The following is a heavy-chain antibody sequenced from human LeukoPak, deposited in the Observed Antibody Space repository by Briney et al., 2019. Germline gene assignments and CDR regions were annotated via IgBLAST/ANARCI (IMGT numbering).Heavy chain of an antibody. CDR2: ITSGSTYI. D-gene: IGHD3-9*01. CDR3: ARETAVSGGIFFDY. CDR1: GFTFSSYS. V-gene: IGHV3-21*01. Sequence: GGSLRLSCAASGFTFSSYSMNWVRQAPGKGPEWVSSITSGSTYIYYADSVKGRFTVSRDNAQNTLWLQMNSLRAEDTALYYCARETAVSGGIFFDYWGQGTLVTVSS. J-gene: IGHJ4*02.